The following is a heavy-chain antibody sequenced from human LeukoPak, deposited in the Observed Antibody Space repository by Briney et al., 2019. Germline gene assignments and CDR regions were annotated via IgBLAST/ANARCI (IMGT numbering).Heavy chain of an antibody. V-gene: IGHV3-30*02. D-gene: IGHD2-8*01. CDR3: AARPYCTTATCPKTNWFDP. CDR1: GFIFSSYG. Sequence: PGGSLRLSCAASGFIFSSYGMPWVRQAPGKGLEGVAFIRYDGSDKFYADSVKGRFTISRDNSKNTLYLQMSSLRADDTAVYYCAARPYCTTATCPKTNWFDPWGQGTLVTVSS. CDR2: IRYDGSDK. J-gene: IGHJ5*02.